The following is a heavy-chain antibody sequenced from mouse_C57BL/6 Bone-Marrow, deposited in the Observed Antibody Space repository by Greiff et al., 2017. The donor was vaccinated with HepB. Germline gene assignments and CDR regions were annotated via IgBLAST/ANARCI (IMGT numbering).Heavy chain of an antibody. CDR3: ALYYYGSSSYYFDY. CDR2: IYPGDGDT. D-gene: IGHD1-1*01. V-gene: IGHV1-82*01. J-gene: IGHJ2*01. CDR1: GYAFSSSW. Sequence: QVQLQQSGPELVKPGASVKISCMASGYAFSSSWMNWVKQRPGKGLEWIGRIYPGDGDTNYNGKFKGKATLTADKSSSTAYMQLSSLTSEDSAVYFCALYYYGSSSYYFDYWGQGTTLTVSS.